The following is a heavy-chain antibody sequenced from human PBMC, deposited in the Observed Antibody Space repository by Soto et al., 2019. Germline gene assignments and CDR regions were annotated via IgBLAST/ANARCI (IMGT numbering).Heavy chain of an antibody. V-gene: IGHV3-74*01. CDR1: GFTFSNYW. D-gene: IGHD7-27*01. CDR2: INGDGSTT. CDR3: TRGGTSANYWGLFDY. J-gene: IGHJ4*02. Sequence: GGSLRLSCAASGFTFSNYWTHWVRQAPGKGLVWVSRINGDGSTTTYADFVKGRFTISRDNAKNTLYLQMDSLGADDTAVYYCTRGGTSANYWGLFDYWGQGALVTVSS.